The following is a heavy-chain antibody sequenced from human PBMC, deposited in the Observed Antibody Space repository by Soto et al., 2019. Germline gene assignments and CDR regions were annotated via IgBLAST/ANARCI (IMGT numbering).Heavy chain of an antibody. CDR3: ARGWGLVS. D-gene: IGHD3-16*01. CDR2: IIPIHGTT. CDR1: GGSLTSYP. Sequence: QMEQSGAEVRKPGSSVKVSCKPSGGSLTSYPMDWVRQAPGQGFEWMGGIIPIHGTTEYAQKFQGRGPSTADESTNRATLELTGLTSEDTAVYYCARGWGLVSWGQGTLVTVSP. V-gene: IGHV1-69*01. J-gene: IGHJ4*02.